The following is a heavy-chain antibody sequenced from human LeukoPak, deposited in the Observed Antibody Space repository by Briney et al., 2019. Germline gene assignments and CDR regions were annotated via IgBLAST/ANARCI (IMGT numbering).Heavy chain of an antibody. V-gene: IGHV3-30*04. D-gene: IGHD3-10*01. CDR3: ARTTWGRGVPHLDY. CDR1: GFTFSSYT. CDR2: ISYDGSNK. Sequence: GGSLRLSCAVSGFTFSSYTMNWVRQAPGKGLEWVAVISYDGSNKYYADSVKGRFTISRDNSKNTLYLQMNSLRAEDTAVYYCARTTWGRGVPHLDYWGQGTLVTVSS. J-gene: IGHJ4*02.